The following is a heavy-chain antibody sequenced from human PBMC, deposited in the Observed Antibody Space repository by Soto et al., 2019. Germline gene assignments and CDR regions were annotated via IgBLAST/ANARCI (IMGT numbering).Heavy chain of an antibody. Sequence: ASVKVSCKASGYTFTSYYMHWVRQAPGQGLEWMGIINPSGGSTSYAQKFQGRVTMTRDTSTSTVYMELSSLRSEDTAVYYCARDQRVFGGVITSPSGLYMDVWGKGTTVTVSS. CDR2: INPSGGST. CDR3: ARDQRVFGGVITSPSGLYMDV. D-gene: IGHD3-16*02. J-gene: IGHJ6*03. V-gene: IGHV1-46*03. CDR1: GYTFTSYY.